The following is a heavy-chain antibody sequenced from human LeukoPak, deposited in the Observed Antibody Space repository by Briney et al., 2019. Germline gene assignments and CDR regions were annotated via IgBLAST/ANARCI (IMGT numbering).Heavy chain of an antibody. D-gene: IGHD1-7*01. CDR3: ARLLGGTYYYFDF. CDR1: GFTFGSHG. CDR2: IWYDGSNK. V-gene: IGHV3-33*01. Sequence: GGSLRLSCAASGFTFGSHGMHWVRQAPGKGLEWVAVIWYDGSNKYYADSVKGRFTISRDNSKNTLYLQMNSLRAEDTAMYYCARLLGGTYYYFDFWGQGTLVTVSS. J-gene: IGHJ4*02.